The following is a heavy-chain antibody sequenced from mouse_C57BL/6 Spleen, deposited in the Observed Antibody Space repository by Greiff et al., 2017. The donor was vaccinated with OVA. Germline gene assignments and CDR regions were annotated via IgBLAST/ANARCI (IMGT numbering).Heavy chain of an antibody. J-gene: IGHJ4*01. Sequence: EVQLVESGGGLVKPGGSLKLSCAASGFTFSDYGMHWVRQAPEKGLEWVAYISSGSSTIYYAATVQGRFPISRDNAKNTLFLQMTSLRSEDTAMYYCAREYNYAMDYWGQGTSVTVSS. CDR1: GFTFSDYG. D-gene: IGHD2-10*02. CDR2: ISSGSSTI. V-gene: IGHV5-17*01. CDR3: AREYNYAMDY.